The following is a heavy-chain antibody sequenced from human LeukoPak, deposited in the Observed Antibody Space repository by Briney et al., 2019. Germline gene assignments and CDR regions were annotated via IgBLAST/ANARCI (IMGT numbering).Heavy chain of an antibody. D-gene: IGHD3-10*01. Sequence: GGTLRLSCAASGFTFSSYGMSWVRQAPGKGLEWVSAISGSGGSTYYADSVKGRFTISRDNSKNTLYLQMNSLRAEDTAVYYCAKEYYYGSGSYFPIGRPHWGQGTVVTVSS. V-gene: IGHV3-23*01. CDR3: AKEYYYGSGSYFPIGRPH. CDR1: GFTFSSYG. CDR2: ISGSGGST. J-gene: IGHJ3*01.